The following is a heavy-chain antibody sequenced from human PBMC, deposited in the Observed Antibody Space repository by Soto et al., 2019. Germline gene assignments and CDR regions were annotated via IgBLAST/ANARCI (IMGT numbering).Heavy chain of an antibody. V-gene: IGHV4-59*08. CDR1: GGSISSYY. Sequence: SETLSLTCTVSGGSISSYYWSWIRQPPGKGLEWIGYIYHSGSTYYNPSLKSRVTISVDRSKNQFSLKLSSVTAADTAVYYCARHGKYYYDSSGYRWFDPWGQGTLVTVSS. CDR2: IYHSGST. CDR3: ARHGKYYYDSSGYRWFDP. J-gene: IGHJ5*02. D-gene: IGHD3-22*01.